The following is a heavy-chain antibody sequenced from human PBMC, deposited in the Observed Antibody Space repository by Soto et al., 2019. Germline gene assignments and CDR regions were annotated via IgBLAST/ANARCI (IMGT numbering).Heavy chain of an antibody. D-gene: IGHD1-7*01. J-gene: IGHJ6*02. CDR3: ARSAAAGTTPTTYYYYGMDV. CDR1: GYSFTSYW. CDR2: IDPSDSYT. V-gene: IGHV5-10-1*01. Sequence: GESLKISCKGSGYSFTSYWISWVRQMPGKGLEWMGRIDPSDSYTNYSPSFQGHVTISADKSISTAYLQWSSLKASDTAMYYCARSAAAGTTPTTYYYYGMDVWGQGTTVTVSS.